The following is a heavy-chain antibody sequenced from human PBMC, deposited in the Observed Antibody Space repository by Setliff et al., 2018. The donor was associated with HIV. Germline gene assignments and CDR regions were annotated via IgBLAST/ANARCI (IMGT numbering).Heavy chain of an antibody. J-gene: IGHJ5*02. Sequence: GASVKVSCKASGYSFTRNFVHWVRQAPGQRLEWMGWINAGNGNTKYSQKFQGRVTISRDTSASTVYMELNSLRSEDTAIYYCARDIGSVWHNWFDPWGQGTQVTSPQ. CDR3: ARDIGSVWHNWFDP. CDR2: INAGNGNT. CDR1: GYSFTRNF. V-gene: IGHV1-3*01. D-gene: IGHD6-19*01.